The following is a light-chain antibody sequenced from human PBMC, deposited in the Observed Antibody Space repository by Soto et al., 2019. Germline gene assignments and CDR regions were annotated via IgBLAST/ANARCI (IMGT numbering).Light chain of an antibody. CDR3: MLSDGGALPV. J-gene: IGLJ7*01. CDR2: DTS. Sequence: QAVVTQAPSLIGSPVGKVTLTCGSSTGTVTSGHFPYRLQQKPGQVPTTLIYDTSKKHSWTPVRFSGSLLGGKAALTLSGAQPEDEAEYYCMLSDGGALPVFGGGTQLTVL. CDR1: TGTVTSGHF. V-gene: IGLV7-46*01.